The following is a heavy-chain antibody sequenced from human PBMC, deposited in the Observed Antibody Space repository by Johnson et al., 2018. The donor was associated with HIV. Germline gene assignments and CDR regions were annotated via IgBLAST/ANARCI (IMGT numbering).Heavy chain of an antibody. CDR3: AKEGGIRRVAWELGAYIFDI. CDR2: ISYDGSNK. V-gene: IGHV3-30-3*01. CDR1: GFTFSSYA. J-gene: IGHJ3*02. Sequence: QLVESGGGVVQPGRSLRLSCAASGFTFSSYAMHWVRQAPGKGLEWVAVISYDGSNKYYADSVKGRFTISRDNSKNTLYLQMNSLTPEDTAVYYCAKEGGIRRVAWELGAYIFDIWGQGTMVTVSS. D-gene: IGHD1-26*01.